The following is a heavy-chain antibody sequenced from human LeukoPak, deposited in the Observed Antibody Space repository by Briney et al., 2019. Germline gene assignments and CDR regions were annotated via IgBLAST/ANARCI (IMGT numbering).Heavy chain of an antibody. CDR2: ISSSSSTI. J-gene: IGHJ5*02. D-gene: IGHD3-22*01. CDR1: GFTFSSYS. CDR3: ARAQGYYYDSSGYYSLPPWKLGRNWFDP. Sequence: GGSLRLSCAASGFTFSSYSMNWVRQAPGKGLEWVSYISSSSSTIYYADSVKGRFTIYRDNAKNSLSLQMNSLRDEDTAVYYCARAQGYYYDSSGYYSLPPWKLGRNWFDPWGQGTLVTVSS. V-gene: IGHV3-48*02.